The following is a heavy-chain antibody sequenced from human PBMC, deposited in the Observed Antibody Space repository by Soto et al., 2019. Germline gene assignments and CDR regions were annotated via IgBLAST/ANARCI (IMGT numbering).Heavy chain of an antibody. CDR2: ISFDGSDK. CDR1: GFTFSNYA. CDR3: ARDISTLLNALGYYGMDV. J-gene: IGHJ6*02. D-gene: IGHD3-9*01. Sequence: QVPLVESGGGVVQPGRSLRLSCVTSGFTFSNYAIHWVRQAPGKGLEWVSVISFDGSDKYYADSVKGRFTISRDNSKNTLDLQMNSLRGEDTAVYYCARDISTLLNALGYYGMDVWGRGTTVTVSS. V-gene: IGHV3-30-3*01.